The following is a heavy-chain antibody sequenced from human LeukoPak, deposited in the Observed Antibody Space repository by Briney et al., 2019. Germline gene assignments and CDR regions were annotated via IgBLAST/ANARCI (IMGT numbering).Heavy chain of an antibody. Sequence: GASVKVSCKASGYTFTSYGIRWVRQAPGQGLEWMGWISAYNGNTNYAQKLQGRVTMTTDTSTSTAYMELRSLRSDDTAVYYCARATGVSYYYDSSGYYGDYWGQGTLVTVSS. CDR2: ISAYNGNT. J-gene: IGHJ4*02. CDR1: GYTFTSYG. D-gene: IGHD3-22*01. CDR3: ARATGVSYYYDSSGYYGDY. V-gene: IGHV1-18*01.